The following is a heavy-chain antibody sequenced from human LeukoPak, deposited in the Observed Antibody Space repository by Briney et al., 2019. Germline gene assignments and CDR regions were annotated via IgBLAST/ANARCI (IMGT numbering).Heavy chain of an antibody. V-gene: IGHV5-51*01. D-gene: IGHD3-22*01. Sequence: GESLKISCKGSGYSFTNYWIGWVRQMPGKGLEGMGIIYPGDSDTRYSPSFQGQVTISADKSISTAYLQWSSLKASDNDMDYCATSSGYYMDDAFDIWGQGKMVTVSS. CDR3: ATSSGYYMDDAFDI. J-gene: IGHJ3*02. CDR2: IYPGDSDT. CDR1: GYSFTNYW.